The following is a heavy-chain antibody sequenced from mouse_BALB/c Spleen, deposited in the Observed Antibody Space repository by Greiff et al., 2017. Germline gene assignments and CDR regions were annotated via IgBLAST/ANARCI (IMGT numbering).Heavy chain of an antibody. J-gene: IGHJ4*01. D-gene: IGHD2-1*01. V-gene: IGHV1-4*02. CDR3: ARIYCGNYYDMDY. Sequence: QVQLQQSAAELARPGASVKMSCKASGYTFTSYTMHWVKQRPGQGLEWIGYINPSSGYTEYNQKFKDKTTLTADKSSSTAYMQLSSLTSEDSAVYYCARIYCGNYYDMDYWGQGTSVTVSS. CDR1: GYTFTSYT. CDR2: INPSSGYT.